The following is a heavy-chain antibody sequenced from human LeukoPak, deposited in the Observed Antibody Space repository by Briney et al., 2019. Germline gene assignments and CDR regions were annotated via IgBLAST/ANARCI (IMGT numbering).Heavy chain of an antibody. D-gene: IGHD2/OR15-2a*01. CDR3: TTSYGVFDY. Sequence: GGSLTLSCAASRFPFSTYEMKWVRQAPGKGLEWVSYISSSGTTTYYADSVKGRFTISRDNAKNSLYLQMNSLRAEDTAVYYCTTSYGVFDYWGQGTLVTVSA. CDR1: RFPFSTYE. J-gene: IGHJ4*02. CDR2: ISSSGTTT. V-gene: IGHV3-48*03.